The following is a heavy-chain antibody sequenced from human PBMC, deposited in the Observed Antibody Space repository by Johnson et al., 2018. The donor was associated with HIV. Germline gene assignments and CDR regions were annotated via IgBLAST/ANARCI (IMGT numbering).Heavy chain of an antibody. Sequence: QVQLVESGGGLVKPGGSLRLSCAASGFTFSSYGMHWVRQAPGKGLEWVAVISYDGSNKYYADPVKGRFTISRDNSKNTLYLQMNSLRAEDTAVYYCARIPGSGWEHDAFDIWGQGTMVTVSS. D-gene: IGHD6-19*01. CDR3: ARIPGSGWEHDAFDI. V-gene: IGHV3-30*03. J-gene: IGHJ3*02. CDR1: GFTFSSYG. CDR2: ISYDGSNK.